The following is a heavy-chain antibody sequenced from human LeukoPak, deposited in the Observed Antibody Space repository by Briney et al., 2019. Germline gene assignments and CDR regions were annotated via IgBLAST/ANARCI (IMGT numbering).Heavy chain of an antibody. CDR3: AIALYSSGWYVYY. D-gene: IGHD6-19*01. J-gene: IGHJ4*02. V-gene: IGHV3-9*01. CDR1: GFTFDDYA. CDR2: ISWNSGSI. Sequence: GGSLRLSCAASGFTFDDYAMHWVRQAPGKGLEWVSGISWNSGSIGYADSVKGRFTISRDNAKNSLYLQMNSLRAEDTAIYYCAIALYSSGWYVYYWGQGTLVTVSS.